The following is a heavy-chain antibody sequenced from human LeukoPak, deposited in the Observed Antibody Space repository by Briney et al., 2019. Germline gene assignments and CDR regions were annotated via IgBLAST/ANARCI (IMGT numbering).Heavy chain of an antibody. CDR3: ARGNPGYYDSSGYLGGYFDY. D-gene: IGHD3-22*01. V-gene: IGHV4-30-2*01. J-gene: IGHJ4*02. CDR1: GGSISSGGYS. CDR2: IYHSGST. Sequence: PSQTLSLTCAVSGGSISSGGYSWSWIRQPPRKGLEWIGYIYHSGSTYYNPSLKSRVTISVDRSKNQFSLKLSSVTAADTAVYYCARGNPGYYDSSGYLGGYFDYWGQGTLVTVSS.